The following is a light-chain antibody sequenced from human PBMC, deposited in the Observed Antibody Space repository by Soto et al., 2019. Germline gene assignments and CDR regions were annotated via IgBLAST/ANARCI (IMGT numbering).Light chain of an antibody. V-gene: IGKV3-15*01. CDR2: GAS. CDR3: QQYNYWPWT. Sequence: EIVMTQSPATLSVSPGERATLSCRASQSVSSNLAWYQQKPGQAPRLLFYGASTRATGIPARFSGSGSETEFTLTISSLQSEDFSVYYCQQYNYWPWTFGQGTKVEIK. J-gene: IGKJ1*01. CDR1: QSVSSN.